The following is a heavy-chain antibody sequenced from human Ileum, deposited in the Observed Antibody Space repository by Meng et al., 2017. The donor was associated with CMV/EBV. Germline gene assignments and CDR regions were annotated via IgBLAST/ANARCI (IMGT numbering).Heavy chain of an antibody. Sequence: GSLRLSCTVSGDSITSGYYYWGWIRQPPGKGLEWIGSIYYSGSTYYNPSLKSRVTISVDTSKNQFSLKQSSVTAADTAVYYCARDPRRYCSTSSCYYFDHWGQGTLVTVSS. D-gene: IGHD2-2*01. CDR1: GDSITSGYYY. J-gene: IGHJ4*02. V-gene: IGHV4-39*07. CDR2: IYYSGST. CDR3: ARDPRRYCSTSSCYYFDH.